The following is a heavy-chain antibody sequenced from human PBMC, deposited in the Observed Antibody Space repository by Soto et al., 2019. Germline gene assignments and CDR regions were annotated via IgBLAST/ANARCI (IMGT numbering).Heavy chain of an antibody. CDR1: WFSLSTSGVG. CDR2: IYWDDDK. Sequence: SGPTLVNPTQTLTLTCTFSWFSLSTSGVGVGWIRQPPGKALEWLGIIYWDDDKRYSPSLKSRVTITKDTFKNQLVLTMTNMDPVDTATYYCAHLPWKQLWPRAPVVYWGQGTPVTVSS. D-gene: IGHD5-18*01. J-gene: IGHJ4*02. V-gene: IGHV2-5*02. CDR3: AHLPWKQLWPRAPVVY.